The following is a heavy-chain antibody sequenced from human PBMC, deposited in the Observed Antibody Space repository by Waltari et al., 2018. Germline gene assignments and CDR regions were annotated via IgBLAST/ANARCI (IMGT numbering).Heavy chain of an antibody. D-gene: IGHD2-2*01. CDR2: INPNSGGT. Sequence: QVQLVQSGAEVKKPGSSVKVSCKASGGTFSSYAISWVRQAPGQGLEWMGWINPNSGGTNYAQKFQGRVTMTRDTSISTAYMELSRLRSDDTAVYYCARDGGYCSSTSCLWAAAFDIWGQGTMVTVSS. CDR1: GGTFSSYA. V-gene: IGHV1-2*02. J-gene: IGHJ3*02. CDR3: ARDGGYCSSTSCLWAAAFDI.